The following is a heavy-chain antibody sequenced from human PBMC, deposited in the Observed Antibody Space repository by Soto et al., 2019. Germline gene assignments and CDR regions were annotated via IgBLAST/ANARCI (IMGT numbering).Heavy chain of an antibody. D-gene: IGHD3-10*01. J-gene: IGHJ6*02. CDR1: GGTFSSYA. Sequence: SVKVACKAAGGTFSSYAISWVRQAPGQGLEWMGGIIPIFGTANYAQKFQGRVTITADKSTSTAYMELSSLRSEDTAVYYCARVDRDTMVRAYYYYYYGMDVWGQGTTVTVSS. CDR2: IIPIFGTA. CDR3: ARVDRDTMVRAYYYYYYGMDV. V-gene: IGHV1-69*06.